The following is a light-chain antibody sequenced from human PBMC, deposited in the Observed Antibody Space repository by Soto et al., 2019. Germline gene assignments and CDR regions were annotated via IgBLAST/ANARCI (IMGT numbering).Light chain of an antibody. CDR1: QSVSNN. Sequence: EVVMTQSPATLSVSPGERATLSCRASQSVSNNLAWYQQKPGQAPRLLIYGASTRANGIPARFSGSLSGTAFTLTIRSRQSEDFAVYYCQQYNNWWTFGQGTKVEIK. V-gene: IGKV3-15*01. J-gene: IGKJ1*01. CDR2: GAS. CDR3: QQYNNWWT.